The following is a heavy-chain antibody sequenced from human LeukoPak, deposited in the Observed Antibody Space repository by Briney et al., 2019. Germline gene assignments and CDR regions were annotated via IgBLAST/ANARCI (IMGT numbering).Heavy chain of an antibody. CDR3: ARASGPFDD. Sequence: GALRLSCAASGFTFSDYGMHWVRQAPGKGLGWVAVIWSDGSNKYYADSVKGRFTISRDNSKNTLYLQMNSLRAEDTAVYSCARASGPFDDWGQGTLVTVSS. CDR1: GFTFSDYG. V-gene: IGHV3-33*01. J-gene: IGHJ4*02. D-gene: IGHD6-25*01. CDR2: IWSDGSNK.